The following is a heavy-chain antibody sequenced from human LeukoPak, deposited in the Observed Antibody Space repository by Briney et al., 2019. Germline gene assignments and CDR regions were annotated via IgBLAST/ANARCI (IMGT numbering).Heavy chain of an antibody. V-gene: IGHV4-4*02. J-gene: IGHJ3*02. CDR2: IYYSGST. Sequence: SETLSLTCAVSGDSISSSNWWSWVRQPPGKGLEWIGYIYYSGSTYYNPSLKSRVTISVDTSKNQFSLKLSSVTAADTAVYYCARAKPGITGRENAFDIWGQGTMVTVSS. CDR3: ARAKPGITGRENAFDI. CDR1: GDSISSSNW. D-gene: IGHD1-20*01.